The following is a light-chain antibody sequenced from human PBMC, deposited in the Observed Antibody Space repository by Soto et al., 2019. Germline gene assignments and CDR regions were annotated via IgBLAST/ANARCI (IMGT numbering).Light chain of an antibody. V-gene: IGLV2-14*01. CDR2: EVS. CDR1: SSDVGIYNY. CDR3: SSYTSSSTYV. Sequence: QSALTQPASVSGSPGQSISISGTGTSSDVGIYNYVSWYQQHPGKAPKLMIFEVSNRPSGVSNRFSGSKSGNTASLTISGLQAEDEADYYCSSYTSSSTYVFGTGTKLTVL. J-gene: IGLJ1*01.